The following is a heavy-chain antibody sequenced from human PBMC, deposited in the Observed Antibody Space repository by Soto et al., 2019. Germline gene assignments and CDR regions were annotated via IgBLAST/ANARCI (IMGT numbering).Heavy chain of an antibody. J-gene: IGHJ4*02. CDR2: ISAYNGNT. CDR3: ARDLDGSGSYYTDY. Sequence: ASVKVSCKASGYMFVTYGINWVRQAPGQGLEWMGWISAYNGNTKYAQNLQGRVTMTTDASTSTAYMEMRSRRSDDTAVYYCARDLDGSGSYYTDYWGPGTLVTVSS. CDR1: GYMFVTYG. V-gene: IGHV1-18*01. D-gene: IGHD3-10*01.